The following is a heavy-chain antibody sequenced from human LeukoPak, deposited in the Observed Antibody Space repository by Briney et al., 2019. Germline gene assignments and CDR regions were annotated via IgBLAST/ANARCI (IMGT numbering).Heavy chain of an antibody. Sequence: GASVKVSCKASGYTFTGYYMHWVRQAPGQGLECMGWINPNSGGTNYAQKFQGRVTMTRDTSISTAYTELSRLRSDDTALYYCARVTEQWLVPDFDYWGQGTLVTVSS. D-gene: IGHD6-19*01. J-gene: IGHJ4*02. CDR1: GYTFTGYY. CDR3: ARVTEQWLVPDFDY. CDR2: INPNSGGT. V-gene: IGHV1-2*02.